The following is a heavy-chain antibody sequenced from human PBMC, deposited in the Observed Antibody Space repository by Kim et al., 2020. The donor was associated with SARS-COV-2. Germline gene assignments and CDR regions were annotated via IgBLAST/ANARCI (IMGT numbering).Heavy chain of an antibody. V-gene: IGHV1-3*01. CDR3: ARDNWNSPGY. D-gene: IGHD1-7*01. Sequence: TKDSRKFQGRVTITRDTSAGTAYMELSSLRSEDTAVYYCARDNWNSPGYWGQGTLVTVSS. CDR2: T. J-gene: IGHJ4*02.